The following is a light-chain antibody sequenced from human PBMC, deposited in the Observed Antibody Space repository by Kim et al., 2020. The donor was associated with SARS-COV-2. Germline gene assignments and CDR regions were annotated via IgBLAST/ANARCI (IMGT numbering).Light chain of an antibody. CDR1: HSVSSSY. J-gene: IGKJ4*01. V-gene: IGKV3-20*01. CDR2: GAS. Sequence: EIVLTQSPGTLSLSPGERATLSCRASHSVSSSYLAWYQQKPGQAPRLLIYGASSRATGIPDRFSGSGSGTDFTLTISRLEPEDFAVYYCQQYGSSPFGGGTKVEIK. CDR3: QQYGSSP.